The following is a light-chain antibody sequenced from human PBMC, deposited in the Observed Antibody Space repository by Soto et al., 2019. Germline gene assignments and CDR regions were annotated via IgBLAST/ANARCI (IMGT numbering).Light chain of an antibody. CDR3: QQSYSTPLT. Sequence: GDRVTITCRASQSISSYLNWYQQKPGKAPKLLIYAASSLQSGVPSRFSGSGSGTDFTLTISSLQPEDFATYYCQQSYSTPLTFGGGTKVDIK. CDR2: AAS. J-gene: IGKJ4*01. V-gene: IGKV1-39*01. CDR1: QSISSY.